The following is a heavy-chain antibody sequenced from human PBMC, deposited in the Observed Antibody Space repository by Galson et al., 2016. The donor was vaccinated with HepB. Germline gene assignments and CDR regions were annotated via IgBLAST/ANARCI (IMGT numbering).Heavy chain of an antibody. CDR1: GFTVNSYG. V-gene: IGHV3-48*02. J-gene: IGHJ6*02. D-gene: IGHD6-19*01. CDR3: ARARTAVAAIIAMFSHRGPYNAMDV. CDR2: ICSSTTTR. Sequence: SLRLSCAASGFTVNSYGMSWVRQAPGKGLEWVSYICSSTTTRYYAGSVQGRFTISSDNARNSLYLEMNSLRHEDTAVYYCARARTAVAAIIAMFSHRGPYNAMDVWGQGTTVTVTS.